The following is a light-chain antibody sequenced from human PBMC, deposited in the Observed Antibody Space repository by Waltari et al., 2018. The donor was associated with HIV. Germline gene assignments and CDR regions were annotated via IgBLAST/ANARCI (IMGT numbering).Light chain of an antibody. J-gene: IGLJ3*02. Sequence: QSVLTQPPSASGTPGQRVIISCSGNRSNIRRNTVNWYQQFSGAAPTLLIYSNNQRPSAVPDRFSGSKSGSAASLAISGLKSEDEADYHCATWDDALSGPVFGAGTKLTV. CDR3: ATWDDALSGPV. V-gene: IGLV1-44*01. CDR1: RSNIRRNT. CDR2: SNN.